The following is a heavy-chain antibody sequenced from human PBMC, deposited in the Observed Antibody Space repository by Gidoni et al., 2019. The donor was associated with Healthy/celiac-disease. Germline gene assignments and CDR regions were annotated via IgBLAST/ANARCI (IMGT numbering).Heavy chain of an antibody. CDR2: INPNSGGT. J-gene: IGHJ4*02. V-gene: IGHV1-2*02. Sequence: QVQLVQSGAEVKKPGASVKVSCKASGYTFTGYYMHWVRQAPGQGLEWMGWINPNSGGTNDAQKFQGRVTMTRDTSISTAYMELSRLRSDDTAVYYCARGGIAARPVVGYWGQGTLVTVSS. CDR3: ARGGIAARPVVGY. CDR1: GYTFTGYY. D-gene: IGHD6-6*01.